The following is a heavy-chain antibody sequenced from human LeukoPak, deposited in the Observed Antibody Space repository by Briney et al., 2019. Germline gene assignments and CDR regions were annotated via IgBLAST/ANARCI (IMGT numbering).Heavy chain of an antibody. V-gene: IGHV3-23*01. CDR1: GFTFDDYA. CDR2: ISGSGGST. J-gene: IGHJ5*02. D-gene: IGHD2-2*01. CDR3: AKDSSYAYNWFDP. Sequence: GGSLRLSCAASGFTFDDYAMHWVRQAPGKGLEWVSAISGSGGSTYYADSVKGRFTISRDNSKNTLYLQMNSLRAEDTAVYYCAKDSSYAYNWFDPWGQGTLVTVSS.